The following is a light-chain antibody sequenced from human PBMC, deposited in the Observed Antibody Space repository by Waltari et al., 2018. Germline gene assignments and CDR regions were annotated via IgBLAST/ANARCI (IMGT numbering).Light chain of an antibody. Sequence: DIQLTQSPSSLSASVGDRVSITCRASQNIRTYLNWYQQIPGKAPRLLISAASNLQSGVPSRFSGSGSGTDFTLTVTSLHPEDFAAYYCQQSYGSPPTFGPGTKIHIK. CDR1: QNIRTY. CDR3: QQSYGSPPT. J-gene: IGKJ3*01. CDR2: AAS. V-gene: IGKV1-39*01.